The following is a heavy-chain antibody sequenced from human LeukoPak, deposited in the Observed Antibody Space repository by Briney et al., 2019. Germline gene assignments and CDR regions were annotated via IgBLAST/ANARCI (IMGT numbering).Heavy chain of an antibody. V-gene: IGHV1-2*02. Sequence: ASVKVSCKASGYTFTGYYLNWGQQALGQGLEWMGWINFNGAGTNYAQKFQGRVTMTRDTSISTAYMELNWLRSDDTAVYYCARGELRFLEWWGQGTLVTVSS. D-gene: IGHD3-3*01. CDR2: INFNGAGT. CDR3: ARGELRFLEW. J-gene: IGHJ4*02. CDR1: GYTFTGYY.